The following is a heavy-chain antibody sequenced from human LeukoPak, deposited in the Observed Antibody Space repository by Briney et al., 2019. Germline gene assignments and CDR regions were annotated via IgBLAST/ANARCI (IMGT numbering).Heavy chain of an antibody. D-gene: IGHD2-21*02. CDR2: INQAGSEK. CDR3: ARDKSYGDSSDC. J-gene: IGHJ4*02. V-gene: IGHV3-7*01. Sequence: GGSLRLSCAASGFTFSNYWMSWVRQAPGRGLEWVANINQAGSEKYYVGSVKGRFTISRDNARNSLYLQMNSLRAEDTTVYYCARDKSYGDSSDCWGQGTLVTVSS. CDR1: GFTFSNYW.